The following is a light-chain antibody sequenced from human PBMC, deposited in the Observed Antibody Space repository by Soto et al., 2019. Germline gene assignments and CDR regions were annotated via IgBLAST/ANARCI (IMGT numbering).Light chain of an antibody. V-gene: IGKV3-11*01. CDR1: QSVSSY. J-gene: IGKJ4*01. Sequence: DIEMTPSPSTLSSSPRERATLSFMASQSVSSYLACYQQKPGVAPCLLYDDTSYRSAGIPPRFSGRCGRKDFPPTSGLQPPDYSTVYCRQLRSYPSSFGGGTKVDIK. CDR2: DTS. CDR3: RQLRSYPSS.